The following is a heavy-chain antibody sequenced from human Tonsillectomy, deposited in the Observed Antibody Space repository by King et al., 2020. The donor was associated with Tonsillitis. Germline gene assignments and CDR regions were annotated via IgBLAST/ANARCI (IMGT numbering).Heavy chain of an antibody. CDR1: GGSLTNYY. CDR3: ARDRDYGGDSHTFDI. V-gene: IGHV4-59*01. J-gene: IGHJ3*02. Sequence: VQLQESGPGLVKPSETLSLTCTVSGGSLTNYYWSWIRQPPGKGLEWIGHIYYIGSMNYNPSLKSRVTISVDTSKNQISLKVRSVIASDTAVYYCARDRDYGGDSHTFDIWGQGTTVTVSS. CDR2: IYYIGSM. D-gene: IGHD4-23*01.